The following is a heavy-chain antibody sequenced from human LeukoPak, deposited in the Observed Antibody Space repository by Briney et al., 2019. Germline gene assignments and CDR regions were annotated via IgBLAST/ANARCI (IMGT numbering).Heavy chain of an antibody. Sequence: PSETLSLTCTVSGGSISSYYWSWIRQHPGKGLEWIGYIYYSGSTYYNPSLKSRVTISVDTSKNQFSLKLSSVIAADTAVYSCARDRGYSYGSYFQHWGQGTLVTVSS. V-gene: IGHV4-59*06. D-gene: IGHD5-18*01. CDR2: IYYSGST. J-gene: IGHJ1*01. CDR1: GGSISSYY. CDR3: ARDRGYSYGSYFQH.